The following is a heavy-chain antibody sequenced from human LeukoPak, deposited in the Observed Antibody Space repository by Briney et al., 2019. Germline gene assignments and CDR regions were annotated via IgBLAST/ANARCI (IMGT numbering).Heavy chain of an antibody. V-gene: IGHV4-39*07. CDR1: GGSISSSSYY. Sequence: PSETLSLTCTVSGGSISSSSYYWGWIRQPPGRGLEWIGSIYYSGSTYYNPSLKSRVTISVDTSKNQFSLKLSSVTAADTAVYYCAREEDCSSTSCHVSAFDIWGQGTMVTVSS. J-gene: IGHJ3*02. CDR3: AREEDCSSTSCHVSAFDI. D-gene: IGHD2-2*01. CDR2: IYYSGST.